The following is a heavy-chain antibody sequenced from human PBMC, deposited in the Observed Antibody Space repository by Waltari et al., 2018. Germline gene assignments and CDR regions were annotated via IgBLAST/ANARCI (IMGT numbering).Heavy chain of an antibody. J-gene: IGHJ3*02. D-gene: IGHD3-22*01. V-gene: IGHV3-21*01. Sequence: EVQLVESGGGLVRPGGSRRLSWAASGFPCSSYTLHLVRQAPGKGPEWISFITSDGTHTTYADSVRGRFTISRDNAKNSLFLQINSLRADDTAVYYCARDRRPTLILGSGAFDIWGQGIKVNVSS. CDR3: ARDRRPTLILGSGAFDI. CDR1: GFPCSSYT. CDR2: ITSDGTHT.